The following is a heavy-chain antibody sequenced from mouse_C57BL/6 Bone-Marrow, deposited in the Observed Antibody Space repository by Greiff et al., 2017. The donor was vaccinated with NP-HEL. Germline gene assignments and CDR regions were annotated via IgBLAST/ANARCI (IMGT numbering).Heavy chain of an antibody. CDR3: TRVGRRDY. V-gene: IGHV1-15*01. CDR2: IDPETGGT. Sequence: QVQLQQSGAELVRPGASVTLSCKASGYTFTDYEMHWVKQTPVHGLEWIGAIDPETGGTAYNQKFKGKAILTADESSSTAYMELRSLTSEDSAVYYCTRVGRRDYWGQGTTLTVSS. J-gene: IGHJ2*01. CDR1: GYTFTDYE. D-gene: IGHD4-1*01.